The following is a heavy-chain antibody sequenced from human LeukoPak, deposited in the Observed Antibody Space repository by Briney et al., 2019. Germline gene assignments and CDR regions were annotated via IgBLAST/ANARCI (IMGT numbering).Heavy chain of an antibody. D-gene: IGHD2-15*01. CDR2: ISGSGGST. Sequence: PGGSLRLSCAASGFTFSSYAMSWVRQAPGKGLEWVSAISGSGGSTYYADSVKGRFTISRDNSKNTLYLQMNSLRAEDTAVYYCAKGSGGLLPRYNWFDPWGQGTLVTVSS. CDR1: GFTFSSYA. V-gene: IGHV3-23*01. CDR3: AKGSGGLLPRYNWFDP. J-gene: IGHJ5*02.